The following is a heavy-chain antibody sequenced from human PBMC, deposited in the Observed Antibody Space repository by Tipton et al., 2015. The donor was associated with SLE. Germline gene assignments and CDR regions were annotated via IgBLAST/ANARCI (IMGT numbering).Heavy chain of an antibody. V-gene: IGHV5-51*03. J-gene: IGHJ5*02. CDR3: ARYMGDTLVKSWFDP. D-gene: IGHD3-22*01. CDR2: MYPGGSEI. Sequence: VQLVQSGAEVNKPGESLKISCKGSGYSFTSYWIGWVRQMPGRGLAWMGIMYPGGSEIRYSPSFQGQVTISDDKSISTVYLQWSSLKASDTGMYYCARYMGDTLVKSWFDPWGQGTLVTVSS. CDR1: GYSFTSYW.